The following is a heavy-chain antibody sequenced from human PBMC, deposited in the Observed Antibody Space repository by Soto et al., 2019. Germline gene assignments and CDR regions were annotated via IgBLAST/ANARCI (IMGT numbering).Heavy chain of an antibody. Sequence: SETLSLTCTVSGGSISSYYWSWIRQPPGKGLEWIGYIYYSGSTNYNPSLKSRVTISVETSKNQFSLKLSSVTAEDTAVYYCASSNGTRYGMDVWRQGTTVTVSS. CDR1: GGSISSYY. J-gene: IGHJ6*02. CDR2: IYYSGST. V-gene: IGHV4-59*01. CDR3: ASSNGTRYGMDV. D-gene: IGHD1-1*01.